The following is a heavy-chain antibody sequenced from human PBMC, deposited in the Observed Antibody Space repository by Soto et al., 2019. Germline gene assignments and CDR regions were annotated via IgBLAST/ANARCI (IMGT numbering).Heavy chain of an antibody. CDR2: IKQDGSEK. D-gene: IGHD2-15*01. V-gene: IGHV3-7*01. CDR1: GFTFSSYW. J-gene: IGHJ4*02. Sequence: GGSLRLSCAASGFTFSSYWMSWVRQAPGKGLEWVANIKQDGSEKYYVDSVKGRFTISRDNAKNSLYLQMNSLRAEDTAVYYCARVSEDIVVVVAAINFDYWGQGTLVTVSS. CDR3: ARVSEDIVVVVAAINFDY.